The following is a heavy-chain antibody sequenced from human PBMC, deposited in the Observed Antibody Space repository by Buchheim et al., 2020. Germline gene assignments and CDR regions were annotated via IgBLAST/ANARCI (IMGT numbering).Heavy chain of an antibody. CDR3: ARDQVVVPAADYYGMDV. Sequence: QVQLQESGPGLVKPSETLSLTCTVSGGSISSYYWSWIRQPPGKGLEWIGYIYYSGSTNYNPSLKSRVTISVDTSKNQFSLKLSSVTAADTAVYYCARDQVVVPAADYYGMDVWGQGTT. D-gene: IGHD2-2*01. CDR1: GGSISSYY. CDR2: IYYSGST. J-gene: IGHJ6*02. V-gene: IGHV4-59*01.